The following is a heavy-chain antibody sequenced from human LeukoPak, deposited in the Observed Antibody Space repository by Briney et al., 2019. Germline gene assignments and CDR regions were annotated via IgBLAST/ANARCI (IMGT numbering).Heavy chain of an antibody. Sequence: GGSLRLSCAASGFTFSSYSMNWVRQAPGKGLEWVSSISSSSSYIYYADSVKGRFTISRDNSKNTLYLQMNSLRAEDTAVYYCGKNRYSGSLSPFDIWGQGTMVTVSS. V-gene: IGHV3-21*04. CDR1: GFTFSSYS. D-gene: IGHD1-26*01. CDR2: ISSSSSYI. J-gene: IGHJ3*02. CDR3: GKNRYSGSLSPFDI.